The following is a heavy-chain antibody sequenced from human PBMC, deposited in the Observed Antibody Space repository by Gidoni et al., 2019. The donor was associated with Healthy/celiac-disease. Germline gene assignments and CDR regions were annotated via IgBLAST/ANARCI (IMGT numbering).Heavy chain of an antibody. Sequence: QVQLVQSGAEVKKPGSSVKVSCKASGGTFSSYAISWVRQAPGQGLEWMGGIIPIFGTANYAQKFQGRVTITADESTSTAYMELSSLRSEDTAVYYCARVLGRAEKPDYGDYGSGPLYWYFDLWGRGTLVTVSS. D-gene: IGHD4-17*01. J-gene: IGHJ2*01. CDR3: ARVLGRAEKPDYGDYGSGPLYWYFDL. CDR1: GGTFSSYA. V-gene: IGHV1-69*01. CDR2: IIPIFGTA.